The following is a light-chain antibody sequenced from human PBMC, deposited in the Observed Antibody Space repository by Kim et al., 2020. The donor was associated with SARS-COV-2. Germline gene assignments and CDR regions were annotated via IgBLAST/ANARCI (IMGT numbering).Light chain of an antibody. J-gene: IGLJ2*01. CDR2: GRN. CDR1: SLRSYY. Sequence: SSELTQDPAVSVALGQTVRITCQGDSLRSYYATWYQQKPRQAPVLVIYGRNNRPSGIPDRLSGSASGNTASLTIAGAQAEDEAEFYCQSRDSGGNVVFGGGTKLTVL. CDR3: QSRDSGGNVV. V-gene: IGLV3-19*01.